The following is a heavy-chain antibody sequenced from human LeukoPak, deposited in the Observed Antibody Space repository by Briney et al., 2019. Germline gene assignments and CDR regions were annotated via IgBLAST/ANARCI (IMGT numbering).Heavy chain of an antibody. V-gene: IGHV3-30*18. CDR3: AKDPYRASSGLVDY. CDR1: GFTFSSYG. Sequence: PGWSLRLSCAASGFTFSSYGIHWVRQAPGKGLEWVAVISYDGANQYYADSVKGRFTISRDNSKNTLYLQMNSLRAEDTAVYYCAKDPYRASSGLVDYWGQGTLVTVSS. D-gene: IGHD5-12*01. J-gene: IGHJ4*02. CDR2: ISYDGANQ.